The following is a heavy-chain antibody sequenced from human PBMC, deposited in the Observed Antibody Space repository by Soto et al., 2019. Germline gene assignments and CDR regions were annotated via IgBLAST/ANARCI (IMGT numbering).Heavy chain of an antibody. J-gene: IGHJ6*02. D-gene: IGHD2-2*02. CDR2: IIPIFGTA. Sequence: SVKVSCKASGGTFSSYAISWVRQAPGQGLEWMGGIIPIFGTANYAQKFQGRVTITADESTSTAYMELSSLRSEDTAVYYCAREDIVVVPAAIWAVYGMDVWGQGXTVTVYS. CDR1: GGTFSSYA. CDR3: AREDIVVVPAAIWAVYGMDV. V-gene: IGHV1-69*13.